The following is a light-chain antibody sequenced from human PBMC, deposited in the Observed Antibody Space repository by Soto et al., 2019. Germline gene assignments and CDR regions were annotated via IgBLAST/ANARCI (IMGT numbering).Light chain of an antibody. CDR1: SSDVGGYNY. V-gene: IGLV2-8*01. Sequence: QSVRTQPPSASVSPGQSVAISCTGTSSDVGGYNYVSWYQQHPGKAPKLMIYEVNKRPSGVPDRFSGSKSGNTASLTVSGLQAEDEADYYCSSYAGSSNVFGTGTKVTVL. CDR3: SSYAGSSNV. CDR2: EVN. J-gene: IGLJ1*01.